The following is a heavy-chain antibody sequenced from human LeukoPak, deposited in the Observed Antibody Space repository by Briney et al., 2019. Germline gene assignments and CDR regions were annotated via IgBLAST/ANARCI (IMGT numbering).Heavy chain of an antibody. D-gene: IGHD2-2*01. Sequence: ASVKVSCKASGCTFTSYYMHWVRQAPGQGLEWMGIINPSGGSTSYAQKFQGRVTMTRDMSTSTVYMELSSLRSEDAAVYYCTRTGNIVVVPAVIPFDYWGQGTLVTVSS. J-gene: IGHJ4*02. V-gene: IGHV1-46*01. CDR2: INPSGGST. CDR1: GCTFTSYY. CDR3: TRTGNIVVVPAVIPFDY.